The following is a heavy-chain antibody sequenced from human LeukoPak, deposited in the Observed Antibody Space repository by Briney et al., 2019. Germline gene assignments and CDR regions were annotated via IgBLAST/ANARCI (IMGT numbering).Heavy chain of an antibody. V-gene: IGHV3-73*01. J-gene: IGHJ4*02. Sequence: TGGSLRLSCAASGFTFSGSAMHWVRQASGKGLEWVGRIRSKANSYATAYAASVKGRFTISRDDSKNTAYLQMNSLKTEDTAVYYCTRLVVKEAAAVGYWGQGTLVTVSS. CDR2: IRSKANSYAT. CDR1: GFTFSGSA. CDR3: TRLVVKEAAAVGY. D-gene: IGHD2/OR15-2a*01.